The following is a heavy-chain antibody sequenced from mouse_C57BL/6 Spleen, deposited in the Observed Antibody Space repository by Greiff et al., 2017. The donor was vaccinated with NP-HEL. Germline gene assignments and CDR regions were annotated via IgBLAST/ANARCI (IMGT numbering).Heavy chain of an antibody. CDR2: INYDGSST. CDR1: GFTFSDYY. V-gene: IGHV5-16*01. Sequence: DVKLVESEGGLVQPGSSMKLSCTASGFTFSDYYMAWVRQVPEKGLEWVANINYDGSSTYYLDSLKSRFIISRDNAKNILYLQMSSLKSEDTATYYCARETLLYYGSSYGYFDVWGTGTTVTVSS. D-gene: IGHD1-1*01. J-gene: IGHJ1*03. CDR3: ARETLLYYGSSYGYFDV.